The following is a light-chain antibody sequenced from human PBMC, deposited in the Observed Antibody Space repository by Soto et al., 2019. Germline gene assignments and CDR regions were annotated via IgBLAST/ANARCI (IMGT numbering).Light chain of an antibody. CDR1: QSLVYSDGNIY. CDR2: KVS. V-gene: IGKV2-30*01. CDR3: MQGTHWPTT. Sequence: DVVMTQSPLSLPVTLGQPASISCRSSQSLVYSDGNIYLSWFHQRPGQSPRRLIYKVSSRESGVPDRFSGSGSGTDFALKISRVEAEDVGVYYCMQGTHWPTTFGQGTRLEIK. J-gene: IGKJ5*01.